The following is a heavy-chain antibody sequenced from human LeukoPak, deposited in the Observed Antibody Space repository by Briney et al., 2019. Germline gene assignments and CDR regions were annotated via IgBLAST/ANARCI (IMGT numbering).Heavy chain of an antibody. CDR3: ARENPYSSSSPMWY. V-gene: IGHV3-7*01. D-gene: IGHD6-6*01. CDR1: GLTFSSYW. CDR2: IKQDGSEK. Sequence: PGGSLRLSCAASGLTFSSYWMSWVRQAPGKGLEWVANIKQDGSEKYYVDSVKGRFTISRDNAKNSLYLQMNSLGAEDTAVYYCARENPYSSSSPMWYWGQGTLVTVSS. J-gene: IGHJ4*02.